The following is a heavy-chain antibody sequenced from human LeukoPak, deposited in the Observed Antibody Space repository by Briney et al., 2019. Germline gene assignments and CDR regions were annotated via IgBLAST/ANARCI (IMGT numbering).Heavy chain of an antibody. Sequence: GGSLRLSCAASGFTFSGYGMHWVRQAPGKGLEWVAVIWYDGSNKYYADSVKGRFTISRDNSKNTLYLQMNSLRAEDTAVYYCARGIAVGYYFDYWGQGTLVTVSS. CDR1: GFTFSGYG. CDR2: IWYDGSNK. CDR3: ARGIAVGYYFDY. J-gene: IGHJ4*02. D-gene: IGHD2-21*01. V-gene: IGHV3-33*01.